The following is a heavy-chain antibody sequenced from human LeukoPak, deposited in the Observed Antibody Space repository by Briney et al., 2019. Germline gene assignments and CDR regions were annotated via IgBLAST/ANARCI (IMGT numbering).Heavy chain of an antibody. CDR3: ASPMGDYYDSGFDY. V-gene: IGHV3-7*01. CDR1: GFTFSSYW. Sequence: GGSLRLSCAASGFTFSSYWMSWVRQAPGKGLEWVANIKQDGSEKYYVDSVKGRFTISRDNAKNSLYLQMNSLRAEDTAVYYCASPMGDYYDSGFDYWGQGTLVTVSS. D-gene: IGHD3-22*01. J-gene: IGHJ4*02. CDR2: IKQDGSEK.